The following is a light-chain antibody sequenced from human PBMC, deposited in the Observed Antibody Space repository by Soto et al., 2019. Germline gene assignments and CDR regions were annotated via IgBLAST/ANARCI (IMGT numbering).Light chain of an antibody. CDR2: GAS. V-gene: IGKV1-39*01. Sequence: DIQMTQSPSSLSASVGDRVSITCRASQSIRSHLNWFQHKPGKAPKVLIYGASSLQGGVPSRFSGSGSGTDFTLTIKSLQPEDFATYYCQQSSSSPFTFGPGTKVDVK. CDR3: QQSSSSPFT. J-gene: IGKJ3*01. CDR1: QSIRSH.